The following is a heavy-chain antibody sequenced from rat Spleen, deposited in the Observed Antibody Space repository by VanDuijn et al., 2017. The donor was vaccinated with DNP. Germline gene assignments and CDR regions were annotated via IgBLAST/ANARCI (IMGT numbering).Heavy chain of an antibody. J-gene: IGHJ1*01. V-gene: IGHV5-25*01. CDR3: ARGSTSIYWYFDF. CDR2: ISPSASRT. Sequence: EVQLVESGGGLVQPGRSLKLSCAASGFIFSNYYMAWVRQAPKKGLEWVAAISPSASRTYYLDSVKGRFTISRDDAKSSPYLQMNSLKPEDTATYYCARGSTSIYWYFDFWGPGTMVTVSS. CDR1: GFIFSNYY. D-gene: IGHD3-1*01.